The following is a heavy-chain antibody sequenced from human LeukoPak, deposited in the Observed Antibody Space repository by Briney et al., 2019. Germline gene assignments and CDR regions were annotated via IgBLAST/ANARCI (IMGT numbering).Heavy chain of an antibody. CDR1: GGSFSGYY. D-gene: IGHD6-19*01. Sequence: SETLSLTCAVYGGSFSGYYWSWIRQPPGKGLEWIGEINHSGSTYYNPSLKSRVTISVDTSKNQFSLKLSSVTAADTAVYYCASAVAGTVDYWGQGTLVTVSS. J-gene: IGHJ4*02. V-gene: IGHV4-34*01. CDR2: INHSGST. CDR3: ASAVAGTVDY.